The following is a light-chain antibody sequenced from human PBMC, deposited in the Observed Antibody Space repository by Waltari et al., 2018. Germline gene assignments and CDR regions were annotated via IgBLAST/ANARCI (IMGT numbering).Light chain of an antibody. CDR1: SSAVGAYQF. J-gene: IGLJ2*01. CDR3: ASRGASKV. CDR2: EVS. V-gene: IGLV2-8*01. Sequence: QSALPQPPSASGSPGQSVTLSCTGTSSAVGAYQFVSWYQQHPGKAPKLLIYEVSKRASGVPERFSGSKSGNTASLTVSGLQAEDEADYYCASRGASKVFGGGTKLTVL.